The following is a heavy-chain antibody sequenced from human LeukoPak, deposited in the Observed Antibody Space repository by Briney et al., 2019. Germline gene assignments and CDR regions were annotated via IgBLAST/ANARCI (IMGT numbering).Heavy chain of an antibody. V-gene: IGHV4-31*11. CDR1: GGSISSGGYY. D-gene: IGHD2-15*01. Sequence: SQTLSLTCAVSGGSISSGGYYWSWIRQHPGKGLEWIGYRHYSGTTYYNASLKSRLTISVDTSKNQFSLKLSSVTAADAAVYYCARASLAYCSGGSCYAIDHWGQGTLVTVSS. CDR2: RHYSGTT. J-gene: IGHJ4*02. CDR3: ARASLAYCSGGSCYAIDH.